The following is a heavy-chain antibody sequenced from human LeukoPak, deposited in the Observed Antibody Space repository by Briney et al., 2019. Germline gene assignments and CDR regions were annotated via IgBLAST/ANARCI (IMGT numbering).Heavy chain of an antibody. CDR3: ATNYYDTRKPWD. CDR1: GGSFSGYY. J-gene: IGHJ4*02. D-gene: IGHD3-22*01. V-gene: IGHV4-34*01. Sequence: SETLSLTCVVYGGSFSGYYWSWIRQPPGKGLEWIGEINHSGSTNYNPSLKSRVTISVDTSKNQFSLKLSSVTAADTAVYFCATNYYDTRKPWDWGQGTLVTVSS. CDR2: INHSGST.